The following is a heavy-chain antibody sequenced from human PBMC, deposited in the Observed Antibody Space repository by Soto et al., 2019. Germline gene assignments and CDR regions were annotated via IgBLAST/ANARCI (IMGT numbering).Heavy chain of an antibody. J-gene: IGHJ4*02. CDR3: AKEFVQYSSGWFFDF. V-gene: IGHV3-30*18. Sequence: QVQLVESGGGVVQPGTSLRLSCAASGFTFSTYGMQWVRQVPGKGLEWVAVTSFDGGTKYYVDSVKGRFTVSRDNSENTLYLQMNSLRAEDTAIYYCAKEFVQYSSGWFFDFWGQGTLVSVSS. D-gene: IGHD6-19*01. CDR1: GFTFSTYG. CDR2: TSFDGGTK.